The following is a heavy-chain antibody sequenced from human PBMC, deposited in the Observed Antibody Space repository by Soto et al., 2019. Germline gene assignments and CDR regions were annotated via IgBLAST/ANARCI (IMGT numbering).Heavy chain of an antibody. Sequence: PGGSLRLSCEASGFTISDYWMCWVRQAPGKGPEWVANIKFDGSEKQYVDSVRGRFTISRDNSRSSLSLQMNSLRAGDTAVYYCVKDGGYCSSSTCYAPRNHYFDSWGQGTLVTVSS. CDR1: GFTISDYW. D-gene: IGHD2-2*01. V-gene: IGHV3-7*03. J-gene: IGHJ4*02. CDR2: IKFDGSEK. CDR3: VKDGGYCSSSTCYAPRNHYFDS.